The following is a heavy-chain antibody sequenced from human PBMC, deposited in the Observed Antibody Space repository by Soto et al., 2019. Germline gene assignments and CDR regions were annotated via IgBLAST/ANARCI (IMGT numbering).Heavy chain of an antibody. Sequence: QVQLRESGPGLVKSSETLSLTCSVSGDSISSSYFSWIRQPAEKRPQWIGRIPSTGNSHYNPSLRSRVSMSIDPSKKEISLELTSVTAADTAVYYCVREVAAVGTEWFDPWGQGTLVTVSS. CDR2: IPSTGNS. CDR3: VREVAAVGTEWFDP. J-gene: IGHJ5*02. D-gene: IGHD6-13*01. CDR1: GDSISSSY. V-gene: IGHV4-4*07.